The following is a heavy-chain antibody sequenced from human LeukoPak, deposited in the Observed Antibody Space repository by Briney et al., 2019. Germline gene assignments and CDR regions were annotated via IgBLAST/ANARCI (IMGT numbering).Heavy chain of an antibody. V-gene: IGHV3-33*01. CDR3: AREYGSGLSNAFDI. CDR2: IWYDGSNK. J-gene: IGHJ3*02. Sequence: GRSLRLSCAASGFTFSSFGMHLARQAPGKGLEWVAIIWYDGSNKYYPDSVKGRFTISRHNSKNTLYLQMNSLRAEDTAVYYCAREYGSGLSNAFDIWGQGTMVTVSS. CDR1: GFTFSSFG. D-gene: IGHD3-10*01.